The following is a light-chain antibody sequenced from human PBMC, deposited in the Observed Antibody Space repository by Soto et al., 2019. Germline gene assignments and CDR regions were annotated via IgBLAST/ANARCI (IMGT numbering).Light chain of an antibody. CDR3: QQYGSSLT. Sequence: EIVLTQSPATLSLSPGERATLSCGACQSVSSYLAWYQQKPGLAPRLLIYDASRRATGIPDRFSGSGSGTDFTLTISRLEPEDFAVYYCQQYGSSLTFGGGTK. CDR2: DAS. J-gene: IGKJ4*01. V-gene: IGKV3D-20*01. CDR1: QSVSSY.